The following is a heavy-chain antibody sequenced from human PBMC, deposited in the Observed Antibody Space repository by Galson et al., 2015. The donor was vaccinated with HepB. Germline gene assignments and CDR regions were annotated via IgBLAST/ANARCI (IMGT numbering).Heavy chain of an antibody. CDR3: AKDPHYEFLYYFDY. D-gene: IGHD3-16*01. J-gene: IGHJ4*02. CDR2: ISWTSATI. V-gene: IGHV3-9*01. Sequence: SLRLSCAASGFTFGDYAMHWARQVPGKGLEWVSGISWTSATIRYADSVKGRFTISRDNAKNSLYLEMNSLGPEDTALYYCAKDPHYEFLYYFDYWGQGTLVTVSS. CDR1: GFTFGDYA.